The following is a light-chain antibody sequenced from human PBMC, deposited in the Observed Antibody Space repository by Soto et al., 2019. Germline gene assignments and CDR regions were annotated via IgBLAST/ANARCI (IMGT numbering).Light chain of an antibody. CDR3: CSYEGTYSFRV. V-gene: IGLV2-11*01. J-gene: IGLJ2*01. CDR1: SSDVGAYNY. CDR2: DVN. Sequence: QSVLTQPPSASGTPGQRITISCTGTSSDVGAYNYVSWYQQHPGKAPKLIIYDVNKRPSGVPDRFSGSKSGNTASLTISGLQAEDEGDYFCCSYEGTYSFRVFGGGTKLTVL.